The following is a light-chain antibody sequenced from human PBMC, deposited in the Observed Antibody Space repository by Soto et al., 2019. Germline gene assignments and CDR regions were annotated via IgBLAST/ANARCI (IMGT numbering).Light chain of an antibody. CDR3: QQYYSTPPYT. V-gene: IGKV4-1*01. CDR2: WAS. J-gene: IGKJ2*01. Sequence: DIVMTQSPDSLAVSLGERATIDCESSQRVLYSSTNKNYLAWYQQKPGQPPKLLIYWASTRESGVPDRFSGSVSGTDFTLTISSVQAEDVEVYYCQQYYSTPPYTFGQGTKLEIK. CDR1: QRVLYSSTNKNY.